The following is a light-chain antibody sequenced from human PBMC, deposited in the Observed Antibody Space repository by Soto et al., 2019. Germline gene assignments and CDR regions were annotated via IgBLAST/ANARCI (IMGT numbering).Light chain of an antibody. J-gene: IGLJ2*01. V-gene: IGLV1-44*01. CDR2: RNS. CDR1: SSNIGTNS. CDR3: AAWDDSLDGPV. Sequence: QSVLTQPPSASGTPGQRVTISCSGSSSNIGTNSVNCYQQLPGTAPKPLIYRNSQRPSGVPDRFSGSKSGTSASLAISGLQSEDEAYYYCAAWDDSLDGPVFGGGTKLTVL.